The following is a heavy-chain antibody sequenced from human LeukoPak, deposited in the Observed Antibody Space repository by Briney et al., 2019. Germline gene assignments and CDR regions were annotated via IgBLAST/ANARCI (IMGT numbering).Heavy chain of an antibody. V-gene: IGHV3-11*01. CDR1: GFTFSDYY. CDR2: ISSSGSTI. J-gene: IGHJ5*02. D-gene: IGHD4-11*01. CDR3: AKDKGPFNYGNWFDP. Sequence: PGGSLRLSCAASGFTFSDYYMSWIRQAPGKGLEWVSYISSSGSTIYYADSVKGRFTISRDNAKNSLYLQMNSLRAEDTAVYYCAKDKGPFNYGNWFDPWGQGTLVTVSS.